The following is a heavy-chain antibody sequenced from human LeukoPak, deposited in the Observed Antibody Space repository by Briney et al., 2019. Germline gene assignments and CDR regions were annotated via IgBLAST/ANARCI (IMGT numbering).Heavy chain of an antibody. D-gene: IGHD5-12*01. CDR2: INSDGSST. Sequence: GGSLRLSCAGSGFTFSSYWMHWVRQAPGKGLMWVSRINSDGSSTTYADSVKGRFTIARDNAKNTLYLEMNSLTVEDTAFYYCAIASAASGYDGNYFEYWGQGTLITVSS. V-gene: IGHV3-74*01. J-gene: IGHJ4*02. CDR1: GFTFSSYW. CDR3: AIASAASGYDGNYFEY.